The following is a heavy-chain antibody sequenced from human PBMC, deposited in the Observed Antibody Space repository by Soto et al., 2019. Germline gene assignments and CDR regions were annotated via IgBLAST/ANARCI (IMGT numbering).Heavy chain of an antibody. D-gene: IGHD3-10*01. V-gene: IGHV3-9*01. CDR3: ASGDGSGSYSYYFDY. CDR1: GFTFDDYA. CDR2: ISWNSGSI. Sequence: GGSLRLSCAASGFTFDDYAMHWVRQAPGKGLEWVSGISWNSGSIGYADSVKGRFTISRDNAKNSLYLQMNSLRAEDTALYYCASGDGSGSYSYYFDYWGQGTLVTVSS. J-gene: IGHJ4*02.